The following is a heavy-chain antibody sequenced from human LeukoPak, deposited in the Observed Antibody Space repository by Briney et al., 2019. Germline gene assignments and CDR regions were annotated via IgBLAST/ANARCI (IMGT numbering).Heavy chain of an antibody. Sequence: ASVKVSCKASGYTFTSYSMNWVRQAPGQGLEWMGWINTSTGNPTYAQGFTGRFVFSLDTSVSTAYLQISSLKAEDTAVYFCARDPRYCNGGSCYRDFDFWGQGTLVTVSS. CDR2: INTSTGNP. V-gene: IGHV7-4-1*02. J-gene: IGHJ4*02. CDR1: GYTFTSYS. D-gene: IGHD2-15*01. CDR3: ARDPRYCNGGSCYRDFDF.